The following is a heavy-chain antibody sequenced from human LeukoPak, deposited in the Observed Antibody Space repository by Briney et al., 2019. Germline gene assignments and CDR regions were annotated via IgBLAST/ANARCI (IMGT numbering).Heavy chain of an antibody. D-gene: IGHD4-11*01. CDR1: GFTVSSNY. CDR2: IYSGGST. Sequence: GGSLRLSCAASGFTVSSNYMSWVRQAPGKGLEWVSVIYSGGSTYYADSVKGRFAISRDNSKNTLYLQMSSLRAEDTAVYYCAKDRDDYSNYIDYWGQGTLVTVSS. J-gene: IGHJ4*02. CDR3: AKDRDDYSNYIDY. V-gene: IGHV3-53*01.